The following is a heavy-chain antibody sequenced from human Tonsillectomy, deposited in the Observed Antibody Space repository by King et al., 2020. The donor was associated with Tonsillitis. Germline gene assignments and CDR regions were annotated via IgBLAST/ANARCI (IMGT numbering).Heavy chain of an antibody. D-gene: IGHD6-6*01. J-gene: IGHJ4*02. CDR2: ISGDGGTT. V-gene: IGHV3-23*04. Sequence: VQLVESGGGLVQPGGSLSLSCAASGFTLRRYAMSWVRQAPGKGLIWVSAISGDGGTTYYADSVKGRFTISRDNSKNTLFPQMNSLRAEDTAIYYCAKGEGSSSFPDYWGQGTLVSVSS. CDR1: GFTLRRYA. CDR3: AKGEGSSSFPDY.